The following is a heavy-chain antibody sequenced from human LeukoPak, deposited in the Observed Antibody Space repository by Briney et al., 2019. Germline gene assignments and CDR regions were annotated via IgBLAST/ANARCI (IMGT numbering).Heavy chain of an antibody. V-gene: IGHV1-69*13. D-gene: IGHD6-13*01. Sequence: PQASVKVSCKASGGTFSSYAISWVRQAPGQGLEWMGGIIPIFGTANYAQKFQGRVTITADESTSTAYMELSSLRSEDTAVYYCARAGVYSSSWYPASGYNWFDPWGQGTLVTVSS. CDR2: IIPIFGTA. J-gene: IGHJ5*02. CDR3: ARAGVYSSSWYPASGYNWFDP. CDR1: GGTFSSYA.